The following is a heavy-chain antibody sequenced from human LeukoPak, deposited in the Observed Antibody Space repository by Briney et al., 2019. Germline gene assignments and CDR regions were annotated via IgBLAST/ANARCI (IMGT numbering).Heavy chain of an antibody. V-gene: IGHV4-4*02. D-gene: IGHD2-2*01. CDR1: GGSISSSNW. CDR3: ARQNFYRYCRSTSCYRPYYYYYMDV. J-gene: IGHJ6*03. CDR2: INQSGST. Sequence: SGTLSLTCAVSGGSISSSNWWSWVRQPPGKGLEWIGEINQSGSTNHNPSLKSRVTISVDTSKNQFSLKLSSVTAADTAVYYCARQNFYRYCRSTSCYRPYYYYYMDVWGKGTTVTISS.